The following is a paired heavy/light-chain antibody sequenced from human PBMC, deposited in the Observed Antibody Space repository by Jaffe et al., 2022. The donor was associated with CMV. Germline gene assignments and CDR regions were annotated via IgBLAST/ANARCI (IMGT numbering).Heavy chain of an antibody. J-gene: IGHJ6*03. Sequence: QLVESGGGLVQPGGSLRLSCAASGFAFRNYWMTWVRQAPGKGLEWVANIKEDGSEKYYVDSLKGRFTISRDNAEDSLYLQMNSVRGEDTAVYYCARTRARTVERLSFRRYYSYYYMDVWGKGTTVIVSS. CDR1: GFAFRNYW. D-gene: IGHD1-1*01. CDR2: IKEDGSEK. CDR3: ARTRARTVERLSFRRYYSYYYMDV. V-gene: IGHV3-7*03.
Light chain of an antibody. CDR1: QDISNY. CDR3: QQYSNLGIFT. Sequence: DIQMTQSPSSLSASVGDRVTITCQASQDISNYLNWYQHKPGEAPKLLIYDASYLQTGVPSRFSGSGSGTDFTFTISSLQPEDIATYYCQQYSNLGIFTFGPGTKVEIK. CDR2: DAS. J-gene: IGKJ3*01. V-gene: IGKV1-33*01.